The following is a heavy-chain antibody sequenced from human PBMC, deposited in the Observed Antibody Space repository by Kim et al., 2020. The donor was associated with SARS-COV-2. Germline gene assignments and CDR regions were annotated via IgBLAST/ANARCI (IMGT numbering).Heavy chain of an antibody. J-gene: IGHJ4*02. V-gene: IGHV4-59*13. CDR1: GGSISSYY. Sequence: SETLSLTCTVSGGSISSYYWSWIRQPPGKGLEWIGYIYYSGSTNYNPSLKSRVTISVDTSKNQFSLKLSSVTTADTAVYYCASGGDYFSDPMDFDYWGQGTLVTVSS. CDR3: ASGGDYFSDPMDFDY. D-gene: IGHD2-21*01. CDR2: IYYSGST.